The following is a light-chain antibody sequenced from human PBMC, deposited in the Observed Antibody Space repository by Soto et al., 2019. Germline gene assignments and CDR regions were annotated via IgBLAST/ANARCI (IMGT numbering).Light chain of an antibody. CDR3: CSYVASSTFV. J-gene: IGLJ1*01. CDR1: SSDVGGYNY. CDR2: DVS. V-gene: IGLV2-11*01. Sequence: QSVLTQPRSVSGSPGQSVTISCTGTSSDVGGYNYVSWYQQYSGKAPKVMIYDVSKRPSGVPDRFSGSKSGNTASLTISGLQAEDEADYYCCSYVASSTFVFGNGTKLTVL.